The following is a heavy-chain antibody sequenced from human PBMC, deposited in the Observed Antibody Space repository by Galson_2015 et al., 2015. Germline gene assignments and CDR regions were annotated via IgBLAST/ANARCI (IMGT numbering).Heavy chain of an antibody. CDR1: GFTFSSYG. CDR2: IWYDGSNK. J-gene: IGHJ2*01. CDR3: ARDWSGGVAGWYFDL. D-gene: IGHD3-3*01. Sequence: SLRLSCAASGFTFSSYGMHWVRQAPGKGLEWVAVIWYDGSNKYYADSVKGRFTISRDNSKNTLYLQMNSLRAEDTAVYYCARDWSGGVAGWYFDLWGRGTLVTVSS. V-gene: IGHV3-33*01.